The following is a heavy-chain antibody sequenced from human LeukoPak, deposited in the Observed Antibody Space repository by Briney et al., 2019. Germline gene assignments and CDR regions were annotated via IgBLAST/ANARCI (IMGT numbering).Heavy chain of an antibody. V-gene: IGHV1-18*01. J-gene: IGHJ4*02. CDR3: ARTSPDYVWGSYRFPEDY. D-gene: IGHD3-16*02. CDR1: GYTFTSYG. CDR2: ISAYNGNT. Sequence: ASVKVSCKASGYTFTSYGISWVRQAPGQGLEWTGWISAYNGNTNYAQKLQGRVTMTTDTSTSTAYMELRSLRSDDTAVYYCARTSPDYVWGSYRFPEDYWGQGTLVTVSS.